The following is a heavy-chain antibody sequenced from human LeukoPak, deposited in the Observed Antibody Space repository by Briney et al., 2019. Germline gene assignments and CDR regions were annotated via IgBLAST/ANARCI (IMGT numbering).Heavy chain of an antibody. CDR2: IGTAGDT. Sequence: PGGSLTLCCAASGFTFSSYDMHWVRQATGKGLEWVSAIGTAGDTYYPGSVKGRFTISRENAKNSLYLQMNSLRAGDTAVYYCARGANYVWGSYRGEFDYWGQGALGTVSS. CDR1: GFTFSSYD. D-gene: IGHD3-16*02. CDR3: ARGANYVWGSYRGEFDY. V-gene: IGHV3-13*04. J-gene: IGHJ4*02.